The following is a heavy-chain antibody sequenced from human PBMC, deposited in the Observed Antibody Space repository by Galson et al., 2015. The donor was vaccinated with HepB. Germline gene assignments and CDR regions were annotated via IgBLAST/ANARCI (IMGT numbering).Heavy chain of an antibody. CDR1: GFTFSSYA. V-gene: IGHV3-23*01. CDR2: ISGSGGST. D-gene: IGHD6-19*01. J-gene: IGHJ4*02. Sequence: SLRLSCAASGFTFSSYAMSWVRQAPGKGLEWVSAISGSGGSTYYADSVKGRFTISRDNSKNTLYLQMNSLRAEDTAVYYCAKDLPQLLVPLSSTTTPGDDYWGQGTLVTVSS. CDR3: AKDLPQLLVPLSSTTTPGDDY.